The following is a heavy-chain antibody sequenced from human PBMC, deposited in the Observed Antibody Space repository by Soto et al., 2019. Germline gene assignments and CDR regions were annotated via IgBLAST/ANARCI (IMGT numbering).Heavy chain of an antibody. J-gene: IGHJ6*02. CDR2: ISWDGGST. V-gene: IGHV3-43*01. D-gene: IGHD1-26*01. CDR1: GFTFDDYT. CDR3: AKAWASEAGRFYYGMDV. Sequence: PGGSLRLSCAASGFTFDDYTVHWVRQAPGKGLEWVSLISWDGGSTYYADSVKGRFTISRDNSKNSLHLQMNSLRTEDTALYYCAKAWASEAGRFYYGMDVWGQGTTVTVSS.